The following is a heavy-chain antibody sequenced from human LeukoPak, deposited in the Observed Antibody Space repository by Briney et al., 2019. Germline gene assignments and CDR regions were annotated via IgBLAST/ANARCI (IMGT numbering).Heavy chain of an antibody. J-gene: IGHJ3*02. D-gene: IGHD1-26*01. CDR1: GFTFGDYG. Sequence: PGGSLRLSCTASGFTFGDYGMSWVRPAPGKGLEWVSYISSSGSTIYYADSVKGRFTISRDNAKNSLYLQMNSLRAEDTAVYYCARSPPFLELLDAFDIWGQGTMVTVSS. CDR3: ARSPPFLELLDAFDI. CDR2: ISSSGSTI. V-gene: IGHV3-11*04.